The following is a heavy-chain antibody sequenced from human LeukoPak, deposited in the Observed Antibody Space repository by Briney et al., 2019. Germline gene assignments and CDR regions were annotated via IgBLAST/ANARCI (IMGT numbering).Heavy chain of an antibody. J-gene: IGHJ5*02. CDR2: IYYTGTT. V-gene: IGHV4-59*01. Sequence: SETLSLTCTVSGGSISSYYWTWIRQPPGKGLEYIGYIYYTGTTNYNPSLKSRVTISVDTSKNQFSLKLTSVTAADTAVYYCARFTPQGYGWGGYNRFDPWGQGTLVTVSS. CDR1: GGSISSYY. CDR3: ARFTPQGYGWGGYNRFDP. D-gene: IGHD3-16*01.